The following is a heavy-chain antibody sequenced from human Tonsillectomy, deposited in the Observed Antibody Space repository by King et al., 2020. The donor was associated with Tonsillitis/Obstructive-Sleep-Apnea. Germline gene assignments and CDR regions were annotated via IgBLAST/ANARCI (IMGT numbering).Heavy chain of an antibody. Sequence: VQLVESGGGLIQPGGSLRLSCAASGFTVSSNYMSWVRQAPGKGLEWVSVIYSGGSTYYADSVKGRFTISRDNSKNTLYLQMNSLRAEDTAVYYCARPSGWHDSYYFDYWGQGTLVTVSS. V-gene: IGHV3-53*01. CDR1: GFTVSSNY. J-gene: IGHJ4*02. CDR3: ARPSGWHDSYYFDY. CDR2: IYSGGST. D-gene: IGHD6-19*01.